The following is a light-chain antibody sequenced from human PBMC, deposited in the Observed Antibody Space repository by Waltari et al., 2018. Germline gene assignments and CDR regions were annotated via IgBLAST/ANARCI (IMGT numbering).Light chain of an antibody. V-gene: IGLV2-14*03. Sequence: QSALTQPASVSGSPGQSITIPCSGTRSDVGAYNYVCWYQQHPGKAPKLIIYDVSVRPSGVSNRFSGSKSGNTASLTISGLHTEDEADYYCGTSTTTRNHVFGTGTKVTVL. CDR3: GTSTTTRNHV. CDR1: RSDVGAYNY. J-gene: IGLJ1*01. CDR2: DVS.